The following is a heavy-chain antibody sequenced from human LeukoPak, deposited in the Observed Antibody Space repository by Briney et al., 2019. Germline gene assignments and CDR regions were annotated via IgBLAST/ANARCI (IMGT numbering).Heavy chain of an antibody. CDR2: ISAYNGNT. CDR3: ARDYYYDSSGYYYFDY. D-gene: IGHD3-22*01. V-gene: IGHV1-18*01. J-gene: IGHJ4*02. CDR1: GYTFTRYG. Sequence: ASVKVSCMASGYTFTRYGISWVRQAAGRGLEWMGWISAYNGNTNYAQKLQGRVTMTTDTSTSTAYMELRSLRSDDTAVYYCARDYYYDSSGYYYFDYWGQGTLVTVSS.